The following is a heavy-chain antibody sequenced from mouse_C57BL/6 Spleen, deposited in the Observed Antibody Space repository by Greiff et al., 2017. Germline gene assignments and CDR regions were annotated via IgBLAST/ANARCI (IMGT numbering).Heavy chain of an antibody. V-gene: IGHV5-17*01. D-gene: IGHD4-1*01. CDR1: GFTFSDYG. J-gene: IGHJ2*01. CDR3: ARGLAGTLDFDY. CDR2: ISSGSSTI. Sequence: VQLQQSGGGLVKPGGSLKLSCAASGFTFSDYGMHWVRQAPEKGLEWVAYISSGSSTIYYADTVKGRFTISRDNAKNTLFLQMTSLRSEDTAMYYCARGLAGTLDFDYWGQGTTLTVSS.